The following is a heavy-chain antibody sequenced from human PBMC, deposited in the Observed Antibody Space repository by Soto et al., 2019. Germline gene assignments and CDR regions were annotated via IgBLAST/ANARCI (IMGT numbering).Heavy chain of an antibody. Sequence: ASVKVSCKVSGYTLTELSMHWVRQAPGKGLEWMGGFDPEDGETIYAQKFQGRVTMTEDTSTDTAYMELSSLRSEDTAVYYCATSPGLRFLEWLSPENYFDYWGQGTLVTVSS. CDR2: FDPEDGET. CDR1: GYTLTELS. V-gene: IGHV1-24*01. CDR3: ATSPGLRFLEWLSPENYFDY. D-gene: IGHD3-3*01. J-gene: IGHJ4*02.